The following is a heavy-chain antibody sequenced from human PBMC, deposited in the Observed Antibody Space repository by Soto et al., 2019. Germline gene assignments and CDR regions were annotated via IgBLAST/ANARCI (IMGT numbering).Heavy chain of an antibody. Sequence: QVQLQESGPGLVKPSQTLSLTCTVSGGSISSGGYYWSWIRQHPGKGLEWIGYIYYSGSTYYNPSLKSRVTISVDTSKNQCSLKLSSVTAEDTDVYYCARVDSSSLYYFDYWGQGTLVTVSS. CDR3: ARVDSSSLYYFDY. D-gene: IGHD6-6*01. J-gene: IGHJ4*02. CDR2: IYYSGST. V-gene: IGHV4-31*03. CDR1: GGSISSGGYY.